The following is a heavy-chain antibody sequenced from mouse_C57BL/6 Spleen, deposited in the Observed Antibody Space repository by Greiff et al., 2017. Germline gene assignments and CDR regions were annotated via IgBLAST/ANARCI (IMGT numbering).Heavy chain of an antibody. J-gene: IGHJ1*03. CDR3: ARSGTTVVASDWYFDV. Sequence: QVQLQQSGAELARPGASVKLSCKASGYTFTSYGISWVKQRTGQGLEWIGEIYPRSGNTYYNEKFKGKATLTADKSSSTAYMELRSLTSEDSAVYFCARSGTTVVASDWYFDVWGTGTTVTVSS. D-gene: IGHD1-1*01. CDR1: GYTFTSYG. CDR2: IYPRSGNT. V-gene: IGHV1-81*01.